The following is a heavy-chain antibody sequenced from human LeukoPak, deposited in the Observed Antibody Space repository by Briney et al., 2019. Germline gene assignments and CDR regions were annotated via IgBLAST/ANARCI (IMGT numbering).Heavy chain of an antibody. CDR1: GGSISSYY. D-gene: IGHD5-18*01. V-gene: IGHV3-11*04. J-gene: IGHJ4*02. CDR2: ISSSGNTI. CDR3: ARAWRGYNYGTFDY. Sequence: LSLTCTVSGGSISSYYWSWIRQPPGKGLEWVSYISSSGNTIYYADSVKGRFTISRDNAKNSLYLQMNSLRAEDTAVYYCARAWRGYNYGTFDYWGQGTLVAVSS.